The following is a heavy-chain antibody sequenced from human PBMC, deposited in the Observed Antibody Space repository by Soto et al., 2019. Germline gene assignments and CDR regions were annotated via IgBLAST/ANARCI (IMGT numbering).Heavy chain of an antibody. CDR1: GYTFTSYA. CDR2: INAGNGNT. V-gene: IGHV1-3*01. J-gene: IGHJ5*02. Sequence: QVQLVQSGAEVKKPGASVKVSCKASGYTFTSYAMHWVRQAPGQRLEWMGWINAGNGNTKYSQKFQGRVTITRDTSASTAYMELSSLGSEDTAVYYCARAAHITIFGVVTARSNWFAPWGQGTLVTVSS. CDR3: ARAAHITIFGVVTARSNWFAP. D-gene: IGHD3-3*01.